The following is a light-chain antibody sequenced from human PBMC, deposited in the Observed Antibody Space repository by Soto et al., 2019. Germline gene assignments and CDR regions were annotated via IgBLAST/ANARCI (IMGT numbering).Light chain of an antibody. CDR3: QQCDSFWT. V-gene: IGKV1-5*01. J-gene: IGKJ1*01. CDR2: DAS. CDR1: QRINNW. Sequence: DIQMTQSPSTLSASVGDRVTITCRASQRINNWLAWYQQKPGEAPKLLIYDASNLESGVPSRFRGSGSGTEFTLTISNLRPDDFATYFCQQCDSFWTFGQGT.